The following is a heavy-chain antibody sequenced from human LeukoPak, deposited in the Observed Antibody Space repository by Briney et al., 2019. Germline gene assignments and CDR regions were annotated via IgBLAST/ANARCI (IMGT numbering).Heavy chain of an antibody. CDR2: INWNSGSI. Sequence: PGGSLRLSCAASGFTFDDYAMHWVRQAPGKGLEWVSGINWNSGSIGYADSVKGRFSISRDNAKNSLYLQMNSLRAEDTALYYCAKGGYFGSGSYFHDGFDIWSQGTVVTVSS. V-gene: IGHV3-9*01. D-gene: IGHD3-10*01. CDR3: AKGGYFGSGSYFHDGFDI. CDR1: GFTFDDYA. J-gene: IGHJ3*02.